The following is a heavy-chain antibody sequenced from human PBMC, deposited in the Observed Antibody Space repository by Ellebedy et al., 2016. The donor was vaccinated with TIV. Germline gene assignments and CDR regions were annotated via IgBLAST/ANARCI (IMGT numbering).Heavy chain of an antibody. Sequence: GESLKISCEGSEYMFSTYCIAWVRQIPGKGLEWMGIIYPGDFDTTYSHSFRGQVTMYVDKSVNTVYLQWNSLKASDTAMYYCARRMSRGVKGKFPLDVWGQGTTVIVSS. J-gene: IGHJ6*02. D-gene: IGHD3-10*01. CDR1: EYMFSTYC. V-gene: IGHV5-51*01. CDR3: ARRMSRGVKGKFPLDV. CDR2: IYPGDFDT.